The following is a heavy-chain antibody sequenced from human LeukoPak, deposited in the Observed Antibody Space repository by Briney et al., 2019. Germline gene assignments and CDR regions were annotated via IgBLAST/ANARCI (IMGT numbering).Heavy chain of an antibody. Sequence: SVTVSCKASGGTFSSYAISWVRQAPGQGLEWMGGIIPIFGTANYAQKFQGRVTITADESTSTAYMELSSLRSEDTAVYYCARVLDYDFWSGYHAIYYYYGMDVWGQGTTVTVSS. D-gene: IGHD3-3*01. CDR1: GGTFSSYA. CDR2: IIPIFGTA. CDR3: ARVLDYDFWSGYHAIYYYYGMDV. V-gene: IGHV1-69*01. J-gene: IGHJ6*02.